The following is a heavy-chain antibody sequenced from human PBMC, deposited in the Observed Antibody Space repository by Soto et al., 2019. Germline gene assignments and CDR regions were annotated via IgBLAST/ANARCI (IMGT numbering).Heavy chain of an antibody. Sequence: QITLKESGPTLVKPTQTLTLTCTFSGFSLSTSGVGVDWIRQPPGKALEWLALIYWDDEKRYSPSLKSRLTITKDTSKNQVVLTMTNMDPVDTATYYCAHWHTLIAGDAFYIWGQGSMVTVSS. J-gene: IGHJ3*02. CDR1: GFSLSTSGVG. CDR2: IYWDDEK. D-gene: IGHD6-13*01. CDR3: AHWHTLIAGDAFYI. V-gene: IGHV2-5*02.